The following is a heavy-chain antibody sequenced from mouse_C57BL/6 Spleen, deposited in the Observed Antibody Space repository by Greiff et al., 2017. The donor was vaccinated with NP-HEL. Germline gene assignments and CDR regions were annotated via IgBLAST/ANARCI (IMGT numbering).Heavy chain of an antibody. V-gene: IGHV5-4*03. CDR1: GFTFSSYA. CDR3: AKDYSNGYAMDY. Sequence: EVKLMESGGGLVKPGGSLKLSCAASGFTFSSYAMSWVRQTPEKRLEWVATISDGGSYTYYPDNVKGRFTISRDNAKNNLYLQMSHLKSEDTAMYYCAKDYSNGYAMDYWGQGTSVTVSS. D-gene: IGHD2-5*01. J-gene: IGHJ4*01. CDR2: ISDGGSYT.